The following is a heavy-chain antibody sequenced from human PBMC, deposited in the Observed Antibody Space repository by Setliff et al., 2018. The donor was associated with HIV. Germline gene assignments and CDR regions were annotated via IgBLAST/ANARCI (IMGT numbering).Heavy chain of an antibody. CDR2: IKKSSDGGKT. Sequence: GGSLRLSCVASGFTFNNAWMNWVRQAPGRGLEWLGRIKKSSDGGKTDDASPVKGRFTISRDDSKNTLYLQMNSLKIEDTAVYFCATDNGPSYSMDIWGQGTTVTVSS. J-gene: IGHJ6*02. CDR3: ATDNGPSYSMDI. D-gene: IGHD2-21*01. V-gene: IGHV3-15*01. CDR1: GFTFNNAW.